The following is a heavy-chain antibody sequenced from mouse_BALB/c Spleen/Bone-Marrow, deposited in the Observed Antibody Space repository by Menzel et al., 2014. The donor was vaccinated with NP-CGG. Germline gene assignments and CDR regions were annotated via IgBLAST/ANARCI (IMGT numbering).Heavy chain of an antibody. V-gene: IGHV1-14*01. Sequence: EVQLQQSGPEVVMPVASVEMSCKASGYTFTSYVLNWVKQKPGQGLEWIGYINPDNDGTKYNEKFKGKATLTSDKSSRTVYMELSSLTSEDSTVYSCARFGYYGSPYSLDFWGQGTPVTVPS. CDR3: ARFGYYGSPYSLDF. D-gene: IGHD1-1*01. CDR1: GYTFTSYV. CDR2: INPDNDGT. J-gene: IGHJ4*01.